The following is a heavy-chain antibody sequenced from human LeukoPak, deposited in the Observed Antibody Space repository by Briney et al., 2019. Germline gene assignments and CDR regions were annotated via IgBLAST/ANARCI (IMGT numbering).Heavy chain of an antibody. CDR2: IIPILGIA. Sequence: SVKVSCKASGGTFSSYAISWVRQAPGQGLEWMGRIIPILGIANYAQKFQGRVTITADKSTSTAYMELSSLRSDDTAVYYCARELGSGYYRYFDYWGQGTLVTVSS. CDR3: ARELGSGYYRYFDY. CDR1: GGTFSSYA. D-gene: IGHD3-22*01. J-gene: IGHJ4*02. V-gene: IGHV1-69*04.